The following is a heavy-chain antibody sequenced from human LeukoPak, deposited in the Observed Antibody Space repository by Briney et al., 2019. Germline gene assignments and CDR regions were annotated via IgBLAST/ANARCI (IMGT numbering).Heavy chain of an antibody. V-gene: IGHV3-20*04. Sequence: PGGSLRLSCAASGFTFDDYGMSWVRQAPGKGLEWVSGINWNGGSTGYADSVKGRFTISRDNSKNTLYLQMGGLRAEDMAVYYCARDPMSNGYYYYYMDVWGKGTTVTVSS. CDR2: INWNGGST. D-gene: IGHD3-22*01. J-gene: IGHJ6*03. CDR3: ARDPMSNGYYYYYMDV. CDR1: GFTFDDYG.